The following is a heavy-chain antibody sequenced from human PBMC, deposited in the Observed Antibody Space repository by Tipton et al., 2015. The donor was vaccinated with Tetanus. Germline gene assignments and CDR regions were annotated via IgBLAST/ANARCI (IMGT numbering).Heavy chain of an antibody. Sequence: TLSLTCAVYGGSFSGYYWSWIRQPPGKGPEWLGHIDYSGNTNYNSSLKGRATISLNTPKNQFSLKLTSVTAADTAVYYCARGGGDNWNFWPDWGQGTLVTVFS. J-gene: IGHJ4*02. CDR3: ARGGGDNWNFWPD. CDR2: IDYSGNT. V-gene: IGHV4-34*11. CDR1: GGSFSGYY. D-gene: IGHD1-7*01.